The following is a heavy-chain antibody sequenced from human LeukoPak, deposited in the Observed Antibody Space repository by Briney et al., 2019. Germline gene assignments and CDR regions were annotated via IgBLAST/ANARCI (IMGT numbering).Heavy chain of an antibody. CDR2: ISAYNGNT. CDR1: GYTFTSYG. V-gene: IGHV1-18*01. J-gene: IGHJ4*02. Sequence: GASVKVSCKASGYTFTSYGISWVRQAPGQGLEWMGWISAYNGNTNYAQKLQGRVTMTTDTSTSTAYMELRSLSSDDTAVYYCARDEGGYCTNGVCLPRNYWGQGTLVTVSS. CDR3: ARDEGGYCTNGVCLPRNY. D-gene: IGHD2-8*01.